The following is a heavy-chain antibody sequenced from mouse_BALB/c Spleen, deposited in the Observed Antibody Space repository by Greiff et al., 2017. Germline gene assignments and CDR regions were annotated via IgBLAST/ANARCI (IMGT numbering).Heavy chain of an antibody. Sequence: VHVKQSGTVLARPGASVKMSCKASGYTFTSYWMHWVKQRPGQGLEWIGAIYPGNSDTSYNQKFKGKAKLTAVTSTSTAYMELSSLTNEDSAVYYCARGALLRLRAMDYWGQGTSVTVSS. CDR3: ARGALLRLRAMDY. CDR2: IYPGNSDT. V-gene: IGHV1-5*01. D-gene: IGHD1-2*01. CDR1: GYTFTSYW. J-gene: IGHJ4*01.